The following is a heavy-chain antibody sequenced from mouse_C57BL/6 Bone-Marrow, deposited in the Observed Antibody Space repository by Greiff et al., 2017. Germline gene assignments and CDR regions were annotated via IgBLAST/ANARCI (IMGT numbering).Heavy chain of an antibody. V-gene: IGHV1-50*01. Sequence: QVQLQQPGAELVKPGASVKLSCKASGYTFTSYWMQWVKQRPGQGLEWIGEIDPSDSYTNYNQKFKGKATLTVDTSSSTAYMQLSSLTSEDSAVYYCARDYGSSSYWYFDVWGTGTTGTVSS. D-gene: IGHD1-1*01. CDR3: ARDYGSSSYWYFDV. J-gene: IGHJ1*03. CDR2: IDPSDSYT. CDR1: GYTFTSYW.